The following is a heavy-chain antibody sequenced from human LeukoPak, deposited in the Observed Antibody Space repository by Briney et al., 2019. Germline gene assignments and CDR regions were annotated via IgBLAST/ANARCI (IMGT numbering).Heavy chain of an antibody. CDR3: ARGFALDF. CDR1: GDTVSSNSAA. V-gene: IGHV6-1*01. J-gene: IGHJ3*01. CDR2: TYYRSKWYY. Sequence: SQTLSLTCDISGDTVSSNSAAWHWIRQSPSRGLEWLGRTYYRSKWYYDYAVSVKSRITISPDTSKNQFPLQLNSVTADDTAVYYCARGFALDFWGQGTMVTVSS.